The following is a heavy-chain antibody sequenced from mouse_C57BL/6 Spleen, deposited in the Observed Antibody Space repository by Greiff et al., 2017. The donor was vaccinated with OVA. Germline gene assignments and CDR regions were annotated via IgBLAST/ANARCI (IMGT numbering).Heavy chain of an antibody. J-gene: IGHJ1*03. V-gene: IGHV1-85*01. CDR2: IYPRDGST. CDR1: GYTFTSYD. Sequence: QVQLQQSGPELVKPGASVKLSCKASGYTFTSYDINWVKQRPGQGLEWIGWIYPRDGSTKYNEKFKGKATLTVATSSSTAYMELHSLTSEDSAVYFCARGTYYGSSLWYFDVWGTGTTVTVSS. D-gene: IGHD1-1*01. CDR3: ARGTYYGSSLWYFDV.